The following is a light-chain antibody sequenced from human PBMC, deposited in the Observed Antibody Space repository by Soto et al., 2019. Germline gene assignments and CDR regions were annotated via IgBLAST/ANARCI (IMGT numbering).Light chain of an antibody. J-gene: IGLJ2*01. CDR2: SND. CDR3: GSWDTSLRAVV. Sequence: QSVLTQPPSVSAAPGQRVTISCSGGSSNIENNYVSWYQHLPGTAPKLLIYSNDERPSGIPDRFSGAKSGTSATLNITGLPTGDEADYYCGSWDTSLRAVVFGGGTKLTVL. V-gene: IGLV1-51*01. CDR1: SSNIENNY.